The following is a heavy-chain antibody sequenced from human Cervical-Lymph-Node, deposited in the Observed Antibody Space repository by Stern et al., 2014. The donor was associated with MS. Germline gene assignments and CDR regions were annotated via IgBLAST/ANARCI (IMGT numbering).Heavy chain of an antibody. V-gene: IGHV1-18*04. CDR2: ISGYNGKA. Sequence: QVQLVPSGGEVKKPGASVTVSCKAYIDTFTNYGFSWVRQAPGQGLEWMGWISGYNGKANYAQKFQGRVTMTTDTSTSTVYMELKSLRSDDTAVYYCARDGKWLQVYGMDVWGQGTTVTVSS. CDR1: IDTFTNYG. D-gene: IGHD5-12*01. J-gene: IGHJ6*02. CDR3: ARDGKWLQVYGMDV.